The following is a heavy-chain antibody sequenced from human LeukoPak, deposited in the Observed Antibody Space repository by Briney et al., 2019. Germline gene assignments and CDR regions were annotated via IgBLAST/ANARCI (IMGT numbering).Heavy chain of an antibody. Sequence: GGSLRLSCTASGFTFSSYGMHWVRQAPGKGLEWVSGISWNSGSIGYADSVKGRFTISRDNAKNSLYLQMNSLRAEDTALYYCASGLWFGELGSYWGQGTLVTVSS. CDR2: ISWNSGSI. CDR3: ASGLWFGELGSY. J-gene: IGHJ4*02. CDR1: GFTFSSYG. D-gene: IGHD3-10*01. V-gene: IGHV3-9*01.